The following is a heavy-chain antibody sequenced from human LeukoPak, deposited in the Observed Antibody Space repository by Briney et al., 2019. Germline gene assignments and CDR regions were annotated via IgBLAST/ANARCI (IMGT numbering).Heavy chain of an antibody. J-gene: IGHJ4*02. CDR3: ARDVSVYSSSWYDY. CDR1: GFTFSSYE. D-gene: IGHD6-13*01. V-gene: IGHV3-48*01. CDR2: ISSSSSTI. Sequence: GGSLRLSCAASGFTFSSYEMNWVRQAPGKGLEWVSYISSSSSTIYYADSVKGRFTISRDNAKNSLYLQMNSLRAEDTAVYYCARDVSVYSSSWYDYWGQGTLVTVSS.